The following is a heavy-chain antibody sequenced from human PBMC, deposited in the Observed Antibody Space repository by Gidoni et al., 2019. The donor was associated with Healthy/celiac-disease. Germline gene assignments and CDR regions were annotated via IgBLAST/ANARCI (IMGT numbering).Heavy chain of an antibody. Sequence: QVQLVESGGGVVQPGRSLRLSCAASGFTFSSYCMHWVRQAPGKGLEWVAVIWYDGSNKYYADSVKGRFTISRDNSKNTLYLQMNSLRAEDTAVYYCARVRFEWNRSWYFDLWGRGTLVTVSS. CDR2: IWYDGSNK. V-gene: IGHV3-33*01. J-gene: IGHJ2*01. CDR1: GFTFSSYC. CDR3: ARVRFEWNRSWYFDL. D-gene: IGHD1-1*01.